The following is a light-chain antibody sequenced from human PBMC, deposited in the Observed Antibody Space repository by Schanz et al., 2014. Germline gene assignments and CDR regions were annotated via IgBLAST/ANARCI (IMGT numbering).Light chain of an antibody. CDR1: QSITTY. Sequence: EIVLTQSPATLSLSPGERATLSCRASQSITTYLAWYQQRPGQAPRLLIYDASNRATGTPARFSGSGSGTDFTLTISSLQPDDFAVYYCQQRSNWPPITFGQGKRLEIK. CDR2: DAS. V-gene: IGKV3-11*01. J-gene: IGKJ5*01. CDR3: QQRSNWPPIT.